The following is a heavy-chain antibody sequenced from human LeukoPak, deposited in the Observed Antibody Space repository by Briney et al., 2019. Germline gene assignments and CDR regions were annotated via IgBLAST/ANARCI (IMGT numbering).Heavy chain of an antibody. Sequence: SVKVSCKASGGTFSSYAISWVRQAPGQGLEWMGGIIPIFGTAYYAQKFQGRITITADESTSTAYMELRSLRSEDTAVYYCARDARHRYCSSTTCYRGWLDPWGQGTLVTVSS. CDR1: GGTFSSYA. CDR2: IIPIFGTA. V-gene: IGHV1-69*13. J-gene: IGHJ5*02. D-gene: IGHD2-2*01. CDR3: ARDARHRYCSSTTCYRGWLDP.